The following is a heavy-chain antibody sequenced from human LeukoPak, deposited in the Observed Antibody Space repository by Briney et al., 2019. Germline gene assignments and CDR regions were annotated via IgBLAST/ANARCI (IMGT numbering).Heavy chain of an antibody. CDR3: ARVGAAAGEAFDY. J-gene: IGHJ4*02. D-gene: IGHD6-13*01. Sequence: ASVKVSCKVSGYTLTELSMHWVRQAPGKGLEWMGGFDPEDGETIYAQKFQGRVTMATDTSTSTAYMELRSLRSDDTAVYYCARVGAAAGEAFDYWGQGTLVTVSS. V-gene: IGHV1-24*01. CDR2: FDPEDGET. CDR1: GYTLTELS.